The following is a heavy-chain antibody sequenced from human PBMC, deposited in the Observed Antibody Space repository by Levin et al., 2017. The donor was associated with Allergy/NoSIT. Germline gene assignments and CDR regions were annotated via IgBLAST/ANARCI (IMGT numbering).Heavy chain of an antibody. CDR3: AKGVLTGTTRVSSDY. V-gene: IGHV3-23*01. Sequence: GGSLRLSCAASGFAFSRYAMKWVRQAPGKGLEWVSVISGGGGTTYYANSVKGRFTISRDNSKNTLYLQMNSLRAEDTALYYCAKGVLTGTTRVSSDYWGQGTLVTVSS. CDR2: ISGGGGTT. D-gene: IGHD1-1*01. CDR1: GFAFSRYA. J-gene: IGHJ4*02.